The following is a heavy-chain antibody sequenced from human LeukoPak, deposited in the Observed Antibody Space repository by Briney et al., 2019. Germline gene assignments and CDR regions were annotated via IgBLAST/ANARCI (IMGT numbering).Heavy chain of an antibody. CDR1: GGSISSGGYC. CDR2: IYYSGST. Sequence: SETLSLTCTVSGGSISSGGYCWSWIRQHPGKGLEWIGYIYYSGSTYYNPSLKSRVTISVDTSKNQFSLKLSSVTAADTAVYYCARDSDSSFDYWGQGTLVTVSS. CDR3: ARDSDSSFDY. J-gene: IGHJ4*02. D-gene: IGHD2-15*01. V-gene: IGHV4-31*03.